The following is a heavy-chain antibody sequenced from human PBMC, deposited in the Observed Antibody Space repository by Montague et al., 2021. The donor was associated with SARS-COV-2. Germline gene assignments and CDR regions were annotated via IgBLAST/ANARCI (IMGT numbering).Heavy chain of an antibody. J-gene: IGHJ6*02. CDR1: GGSFSGYY. V-gene: IGHV4-34*01. D-gene: IGHD1-26*01. CDR2: INHSGST. CDR3: ARRIDYYGIDV. Sequence: SETLSLTCAVYGGSFSGYYWSWIRQPPGKGLEWIGEINHSGSTNYNPSLKSRVTISVDTSKNQFSLKLSSVTAADTAVYYCARRIDYYGIDVWGQGTTVTVSS.